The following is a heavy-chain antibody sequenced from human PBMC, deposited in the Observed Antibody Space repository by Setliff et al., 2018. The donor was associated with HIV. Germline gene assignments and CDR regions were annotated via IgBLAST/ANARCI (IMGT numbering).Heavy chain of an antibody. D-gene: IGHD4-4*01. CDR3: ARDVDYTDAFDI. V-gene: IGHV1-18*01. CDR2: ISAYNGNT. CDR1: GYTFTSYG. J-gene: IGHJ3*02. Sequence: ASVKVSCKASGYTFTSYGISWVRQAPGQGLEWMGWISAYNGNTNYAQKLQGRVTMTTDTYTSTAYMELRSLRSDDTAVYYCARDVDYTDAFDIWGQRTMVTVSS.